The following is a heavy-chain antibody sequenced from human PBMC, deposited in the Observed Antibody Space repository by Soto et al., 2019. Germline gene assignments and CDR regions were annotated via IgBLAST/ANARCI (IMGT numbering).Heavy chain of an antibody. CDR3: ARTLSGYSSSWYADY. V-gene: IGHV1-18*01. Sequence: QVQLVQSGAEVKKPGASVKVSCKASGYTFTSYGISWVRQAPRQGLEWMGWISAYNGNTNYAQKLQGRVTMTTDTSTSTAYMELRSLRSDDTAVYYCARTLSGYSSSWYADYWGQGTLVTVSS. D-gene: IGHD6-13*01. CDR1: GYTFTSYG. J-gene: IGHJ4*02. CDR2: ISAYNGNT.